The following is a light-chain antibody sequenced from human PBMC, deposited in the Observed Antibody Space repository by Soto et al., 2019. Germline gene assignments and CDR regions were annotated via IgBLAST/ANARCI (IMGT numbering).Light chain of an antibody. CDR2: GAS. CDR3: QQYGSSPWT. J-gene: IGKJ1*01. CDR1: QSVSSSY. Sequence: EIVLTQSPGTLSLSPGERATLSCRASQSVSSSYLAWYQQKPGQAPRLLIYGASSRATGIPDRFSGSGSGTDFTLTISRLEPEAFAVYYCQQYGSSPWTFGQGTKVDSK. V-gene: IGKV3-20*01.